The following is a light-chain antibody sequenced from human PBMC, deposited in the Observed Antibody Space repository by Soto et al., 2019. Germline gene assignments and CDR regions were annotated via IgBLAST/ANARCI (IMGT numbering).Light chain of an antibody. CDR3: ISYTSSSHYV. V-gene: IGLV2-14*01. CDR1: SSDVGGYNY. CDR2: EVS. J-gene: IGLJ1*01. Sequence: QSALTQPASVSGSLGQSITISCTGTSSDVGGYNYVSWYQQHPGKAPKLMIYEVSNRPSGVSNRFSGSKSGNTASLTISGLQAEDEADYYCISYTSSSHYVFGTGTKVTVL.